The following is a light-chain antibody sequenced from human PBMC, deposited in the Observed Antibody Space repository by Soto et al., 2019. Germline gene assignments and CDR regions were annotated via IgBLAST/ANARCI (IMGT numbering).Light chain of an antibody. CDR3: QQYGRSLT. Sequence: EVVWTQPTGTLSLSPGERATLACRASKSVSNYLAWYQQKSGQAPRLLIYGASSRASGIPDRFSGSGSGTDFTLTISRVEPEDFAVYYCQQYGRSLTFGLGTKVDIK. CDR2: GAS. CDR1: KSVSNY. J-gene: IGKJ1*01. V-gene: IGKV3-20*01.